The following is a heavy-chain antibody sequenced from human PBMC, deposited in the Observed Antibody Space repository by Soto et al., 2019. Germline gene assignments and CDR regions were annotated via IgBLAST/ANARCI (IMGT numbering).Heavy chain of an antibody. CDR2: IYFTGNT. V-gene: IGHV4-39*01. Sequence: SETLSLTCSASGGSITSSSHFWGWVRQPPGKGLEWIGTIYFTGNTYYTPSLKSRLTMSIDTPKNEFSLRLNSVTAADTAVYYCAGQTFTIAAASYGRSDWFDPWGPGTLVTVSS. CDR3: AGQTFTIAAASYGRSDWFDP. CDR1: GGSITSSSHF. D-gene: IGHD6-25*01. J-gene: IGHJ5*02.